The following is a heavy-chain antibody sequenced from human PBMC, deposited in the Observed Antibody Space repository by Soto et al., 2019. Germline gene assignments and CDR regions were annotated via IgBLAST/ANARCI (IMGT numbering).Heavy chain of an antibody. D-gene: IGHD3-3*01. Sequence: GGSLRLSCAASGFTFSSYAMSLVRQAPGKGPEWVSAISGSGGSTYYADSVKGRFTISRDNSKNTLYLQMNSLRAEDTAVYYCEKVSTAETYYDFWSGYYTDYGMDVWGQGTTVTVSS. CDR1: GFTFSSYA. J-gene: IGHJ6*02. CDR3: EKVSTAETYYDFWSGYYTDYGMDV. V-gene: IGHV3-23*01. CDR2: ISGSGGST.